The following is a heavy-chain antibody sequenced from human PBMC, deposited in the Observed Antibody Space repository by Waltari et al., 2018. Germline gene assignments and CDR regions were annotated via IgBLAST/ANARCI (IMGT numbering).Heavy chain of an antibody. V-gene: IGHV3-7*01. CDR3: VKTRRINYAFDI. CDR1: GFPFSSYW. CDR2: IKQDGSGK. J-gene: IGHJ3*02. D-gene: IGHD2-15*01. Sequence: EVQLVESGGGLVQPGGFLRLSCEASGFPFSSYWMSWVGQAPGKGLEWVASIKQDGSGKRSVDSVKGRFTVSRDDAKNSLYLQMIGLRAEDTAIYYCVKTRRINYAFDIWGQGTMGTVSS.